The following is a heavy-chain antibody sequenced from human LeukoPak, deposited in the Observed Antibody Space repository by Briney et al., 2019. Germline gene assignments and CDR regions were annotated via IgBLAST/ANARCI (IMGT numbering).Heavy chain of an antibody. V-gene: IGHV4-34*01. D-gene: IGHD4-23*01. J-gene: IGHJ4*02. CDR3: SRAATVVNTFDY. Sequence: PSEALSLTCAVPVGSFSGSYSCWSRQPPGKRLEWIGEIYHSGGTNYNPSLKSRVTISVDKSKNQFSLRLSSVTAADTAVYYCSRAATVVNTFDYWGQGTLVTVSS. CDR2: IYHSGGT. CDR1: VGSFSGSY.